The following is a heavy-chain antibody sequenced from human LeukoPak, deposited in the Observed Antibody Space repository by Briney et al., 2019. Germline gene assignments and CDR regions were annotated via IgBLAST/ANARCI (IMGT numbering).Heavy chain of an antibody. D-gene: IGHD3-10*01. CDR1: GGSITNSSFH. Sequence: SETLSLTCTVSGGSITNSSFHWGWIRQPPGKGLEWIGSIYYTGNSYYNPSLKSRVTISIDTSKNHFSLRLSSVTAADTAVYYCARGHPTTYYYGSGSYHPDYWGQGTLVTVSS. J-gene: IGHJ4*02. CDR2: IYYTGNS. V-gene: IGHV4-39*02. CDR3: ARGHPTTYYYGSGSYHPDY.